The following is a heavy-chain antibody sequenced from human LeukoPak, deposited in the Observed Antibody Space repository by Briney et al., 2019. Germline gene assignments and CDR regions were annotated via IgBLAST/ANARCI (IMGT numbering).Heavy chain of an antibody. CDR2: ISYDGSSK. Sequence: GGSLRLSCAASGFTFSSYAMHWVRQAPGKGLEWVAVISYDGSSKYYADSVKGRFTISRDNSKNTLYLQMNSLRAEDTAVYYCARDSYYDFWSGLDYWGQGTLVTVSS. D-gene: IGHD3-3*01. V-gene: IGHV3-30-3*01. CDR1: GFTFSSYA. J-gene: IGHJ4*02. CDR3: ARDSYYDFWSGLDY.